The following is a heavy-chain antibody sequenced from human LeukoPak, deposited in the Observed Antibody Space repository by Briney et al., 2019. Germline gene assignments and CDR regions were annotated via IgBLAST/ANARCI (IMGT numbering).Heavy chain of an antibody. J-gene: IGHJ3*02. CDR3: ARVMTTVTTLWAFDI. CDR1: GFTFSSYA. D-gene: IGHD4-17*01. Sequence: PGGSLRLSCAASGFTFSSYAMHWVRQAPGKGLEWVAVISYDGSNKYYADSVKGRFTISRDNSKNTLYLQMNSLRAEDTAVYYCARVMTTVTTLWAFDIWGQGTMVTVSS. CDR2: ISYDGSNK. V-gene: IGHV3-30-3*01.